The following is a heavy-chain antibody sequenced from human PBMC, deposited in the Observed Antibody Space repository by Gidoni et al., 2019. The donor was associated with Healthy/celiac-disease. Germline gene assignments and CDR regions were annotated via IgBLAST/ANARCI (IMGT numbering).Heavy chain of an antibody. Sequence: QVQLVQSGAEVKKPGSSVKVSCKASGGTFSSYAISWVRQAPGQGLEWMGRTIPILGIANYAQKFQGRVTITADKSTSTAYMELSSLRSEDTAVYYCARDSVVPAAIFWFDPWGQGTLVTVSS. J-gene: IGHJ5*02. CDR2: TIPILGIA. CDR3: ARDSVVPAAIFWFDP. V-gene: IGHV1-69*04. CDR1: GGTFSSYA. D-gene: IGHD2-2*01.